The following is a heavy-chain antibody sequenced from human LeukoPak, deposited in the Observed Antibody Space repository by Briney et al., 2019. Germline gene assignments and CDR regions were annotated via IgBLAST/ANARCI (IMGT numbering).Heavy chain of an antibody. J-gene: IGHJ4*02. V-gene: IGHV3-23*01. CDR2: ISGSGSHT. Sequence: GGSLRLSCSASGFTFTTYAMTWVRQAPGKGLEWLSVISGSGSHTYYADSVGGRFTISRDNSKNTLYLQMNSLRVDDTAVYYCAKSRYGSTLDYWGQGTLVTVSS. CDR1: GFTFTTYA. D-gene: IGHD3-10*01. CDR3: AKSRYGSTLDY.